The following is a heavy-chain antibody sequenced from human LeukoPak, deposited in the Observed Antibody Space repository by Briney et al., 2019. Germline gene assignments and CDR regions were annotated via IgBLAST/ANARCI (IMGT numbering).Heavy chain of an antibody. CDR1: GFTFDDYT. V-gene: IGHV3-9*01. D-gene: IGHD3-10*01. J-gene: IGHJ6*03. CDR3: AKDMVRGVPKNYYMDV. CDR2: ISWNSGSI. Sequence: GGSLRLSCAASGFTFDDYTMHWVRQAPGKGLEWVSGISWNSGSIGYADSVKGRFTISRDNAKNSLYLQMNSLRAEDTALYYCAKDMVRGVPKNYYMDVWGKGTTVTISS.